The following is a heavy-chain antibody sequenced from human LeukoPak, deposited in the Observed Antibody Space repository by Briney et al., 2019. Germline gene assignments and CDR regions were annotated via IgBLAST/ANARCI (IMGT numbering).Heavy chain of an antibody. CDR2: FSAYNGNT. D-gene: IGHD2-2*02. CDR3: ARDRGGYCSSTSCYRDWFDP. V-gene: IGHV1-18*01. J-gene: IGHJ5*02. Sequence: ASVKVSCKASGYTFTSCGISWVRQAPGPGLEWMGWFSAYNGNTNYAQELQGRVTMTTDTSTSTAYMELRSLRSDDTAVYYCARDRGGYCSSTSCYRDWFDPWGQGTLVTVSS. CDR1: GYTFTSCG.